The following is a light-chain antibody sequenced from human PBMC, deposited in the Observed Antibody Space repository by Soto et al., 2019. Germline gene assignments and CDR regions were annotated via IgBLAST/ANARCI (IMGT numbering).Light chain of an antibody. V-gene: IGLV2-14*03. CDR2: HVT. Sequence: QSVLTQPASVSGSPGQSITISCTGTSSDIGHYDYVSWYQEHPGKAPILMIYHVTYRPSGVSNRYSGSKSGNSASLTISGLQADDEADYYCCSLTSSHTYVFGSGTKVTVL. CDR1: SSDIGHYDY. CDR3: CSLTSSHTYV. J-gene: IGLJ1*01.